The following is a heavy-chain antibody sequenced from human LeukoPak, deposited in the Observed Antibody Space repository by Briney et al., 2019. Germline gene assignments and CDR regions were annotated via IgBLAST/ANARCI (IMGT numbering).Heavy chain of an antibody. CDR1: GYTFTSYD. CDR3: ARGVAAAGTATSFDP. J-gene: IGHJ5*02. CDR2: MNPNSGNT. D-gene: IGHD6-13*01. V-gene: IGHV1-8*01. Sequence: GASVKVSCKASGYTFTSYDINWVRQATGQGLEWMGWMNPNSGNTGYAQKFQGRVTMTRNTSISTAYMELSSLRSEDTAVYYCARGVAAAGTATSFDPWGQGTLVTVSS.